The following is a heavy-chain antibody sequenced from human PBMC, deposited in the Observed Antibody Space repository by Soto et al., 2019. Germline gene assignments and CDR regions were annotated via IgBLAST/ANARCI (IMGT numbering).Heavy chain of an antibody. Sequence: GGSLRLSCAASGFTFSSYDMHWVRQATGKGLEWISAIGTAGDTYYPGSVKGRFTISRENAKNSLYLQMNSLRAGDTAVYYCARAKETGGFDYWGQGTLVTVSS. J-gene: IGHJ4*02. CDR1: GFTFSSYD. CDR3: ARAKETGGFDY. D-gene: IGHD7-27*01. CDR2: IGTAGDT. V-gene: IGHV3-13*01.